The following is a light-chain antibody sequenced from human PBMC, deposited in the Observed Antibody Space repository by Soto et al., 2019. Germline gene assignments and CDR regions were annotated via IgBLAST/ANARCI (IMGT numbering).Light chain of an antibody. Sequence: QSVLTQPPSVSAAPGQKVTISGSGSSSNIGTNHVSWYQQFPEAAPKLLIHDSDKRPSDIPDRFSGSKSATSATLGITGLQTGDEADYYCGTWDGSLRAVVFGGGTKLTVL. V-gene: IGLV1-51*01. CDR3: GTWDGSLRAVV. J-gene: IGLJ2*01. CDR2: DSD. CDR1: SSNIGTNH.